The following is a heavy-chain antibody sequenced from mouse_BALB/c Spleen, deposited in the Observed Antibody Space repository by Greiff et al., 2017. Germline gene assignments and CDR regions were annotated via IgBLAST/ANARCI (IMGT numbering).Heavy chain of an antibody. Sequence: EVKVEESGPGLVKPSQSLSLTCSVTGYSITSGYYWNWIRQFPGNKLEWMGYISYDGSNNYNPSLKNRISITRDTSKNQFFLKLNSVTTEDTATYYCARSSTGTGFAYWGQGTLVTVSA. CDR1: GYSITSGYY. V-gene: IGHV3-6*01. CDR2: ISYDGSN. CDR3: ARSSTGTGFAY. D-gene: IGHD3-3*01. J-gene: IGHJ3*01.